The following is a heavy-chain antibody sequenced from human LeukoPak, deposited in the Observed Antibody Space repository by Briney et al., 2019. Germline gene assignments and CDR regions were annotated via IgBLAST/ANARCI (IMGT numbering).Heavy chain of an antibody. CDR1: GGSISSYY. CDR3: ARHADVLRYFDWSTDPGEGWFDP. D-gene: IGHD3-9*01. V-gene: IGHV4-59*08. Sequence: SETLSLTCTVSGGSISSYYWSWIRQPPGKGLEWIGDIYYSGSTNYNPSLKSRVTISVDTSKNQFSLKLSSVTAADTAVYYCARHADVLRYFDWSTDPGEGWFDPWGQGTLVTVSS. J-gene: IGHJ5*02. CDR2: IYYSGST.